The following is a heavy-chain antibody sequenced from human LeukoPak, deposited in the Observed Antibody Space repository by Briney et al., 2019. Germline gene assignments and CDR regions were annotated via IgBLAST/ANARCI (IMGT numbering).Heavy chain of an antibody. CDR1: GTSISSYY. Sequence: SETLSLTCTVSGTSISSYYWSWIRQPPGKGLEWIGYIYYSGSTNYNPSLKSRVTTSVDTSKNQFSLKLSSVTAADTAVYYCARDSSSGLDYWGQGTLVTVSS. CDR3: ARDSSSGLDY. V-gene: IGHV4-59*12. J-gene: IGHJ4*02. D-gene: IGHD6-13*01. CDR2: IYYSGST.